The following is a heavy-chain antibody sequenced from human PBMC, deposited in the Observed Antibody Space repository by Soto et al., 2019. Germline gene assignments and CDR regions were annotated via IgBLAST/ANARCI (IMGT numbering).Heavy chain of an antibody. CDR3: ARRGGEGVPWYFDL. Sequence: QVQLQESGPGLVKPSETLSLTCSISGGSISRYYWSWIRQSPGKGLEWIGYIWYSGSINYNPSLRSRVPMSVDASKNQFSLNLTSVTAADTAIYYCARRGGEGVPWYFDLWGRGTLVTVSS. V-gene: IGHV4-59*12. J-gene: IGHJ2*01. D-gene: IGHD3-16*01. CDR1: GGSISRYY. CDR2: IWYSGSI.